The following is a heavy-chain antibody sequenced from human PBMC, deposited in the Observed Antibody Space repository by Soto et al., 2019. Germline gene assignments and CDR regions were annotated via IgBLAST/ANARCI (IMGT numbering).Heavy chain of an antibody. CDR3: ARVSGGITMIPFDY. J-gene: IGHJ4*02. CDR2: MNPNCGNT. CDR1: GYTFTSYD. V-gene: IGHV1-8*01. D-gene: IGHD3-22*01. Sequence: ASVKVSCKASGYTFTSYDINWVRQATGQGLEWMGWMNPNCGNTGYAQKFQGRVTMTRNTSISTAYMELSSLRSEDTAVYYCARVSGGITMIPFDYWGQGTLVTVSS.